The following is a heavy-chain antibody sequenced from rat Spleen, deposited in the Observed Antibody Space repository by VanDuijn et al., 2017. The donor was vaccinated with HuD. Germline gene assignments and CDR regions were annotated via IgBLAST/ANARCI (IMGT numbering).Heavy chain of an antibody. V-gene: IGHV5-29*01. CDR1: GFTFSNYD. CDR2: IGYDGIST. J-gene: IGHJ2*01. D-gene: IGHD1-1*01. Sequence: EVQLVESGGGLVQPGRSLKLSCAVSGFTFSNYDMAWVRQAPTKGLEWVASIGYDGISTYFRDTVKGRFTISRNNAESTLYLQMDSLRSEDTAIYYCARRRRDWFYFDYWGQGVMVTVSS. CDR3: ARRRRDWFYFDY.